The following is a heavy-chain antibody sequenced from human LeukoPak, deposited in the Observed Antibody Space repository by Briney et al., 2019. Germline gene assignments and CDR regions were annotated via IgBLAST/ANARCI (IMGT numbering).Heavy chain of an antibody. D-gene: IGHD6-19*01. CDR3: AKGFLSSGWYYFDY. Sequence: GGSLRLSCAASGFPFNAYWMTWVRQAPGKGLEWVANIRQDGDTKYYVDSVKGRFTISRDNAMNSLYLQMNSLRAEDTAVYYCAKGFLSSGWYYFDYWGQGTLVTVSS. J-gene: IGHJ4*02. CDR2: IRQDGDTK. V-gene: IGHV3-7*03. CDR1: GFPFNAYW.